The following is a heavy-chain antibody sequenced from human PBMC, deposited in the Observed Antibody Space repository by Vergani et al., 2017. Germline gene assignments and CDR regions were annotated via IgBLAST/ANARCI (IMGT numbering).Heavy chain of an antibody. Sequence: QVQLQQWGAGLLKPSETLSLTCAVYGGSFRGYYWSWIRQPPGKGLEWIGEINDSGSTNYNPSLKSRVTISVDTSKNQFSLKLKSMTAADTAVYYCARWGSRYSGYEYRRVDYWGLGTLVTVSS. CDR1: GGSFRGYY. J-gene: IGHJ4*02. V-gene: IGHV4-34*01. CDR3: ARWGSRYSGYEYRRVDY. CDR2: INDSGST. D-gene: IGHD5-12*01.